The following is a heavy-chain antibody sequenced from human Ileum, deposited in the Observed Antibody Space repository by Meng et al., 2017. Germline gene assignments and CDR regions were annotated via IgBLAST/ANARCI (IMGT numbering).Heavy chain of an antibody. J-gene: IGHJ4*02. Sequence: QWWGFGGNLVQPGGSLRLSCAASGFTFSSYVMHWVRQAPGKGLEFVAAIFGSGSDTYYGDSVKGRFAISRDNSKNTLYLQMSSLRAEDTAVYYCAKQVGDQSVFDYWGQGTLVTVSS. V-gene: IGHV3-23*01. CDR2: IFGSGSDT. CDR3: AKQVGDQSVFDY. CDR1: GFTFSSYV. D-gene: IGHD3-16*01.